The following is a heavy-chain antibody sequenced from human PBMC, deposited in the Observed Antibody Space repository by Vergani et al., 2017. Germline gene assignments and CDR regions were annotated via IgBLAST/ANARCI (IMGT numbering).Heavy chain of an antibody. J-gene: IGHJ4*02. D-gene: IGHD3-22*01. V-gene: IGHV5-51*01. Sequence: EVQLVQSGAEVKKPGESLKISCQISGYSFTNYWIGWVSQMPGKGLEWMGIIHHADSDTRYSPSFQGQVTISVDKSISTAYLQRSSLRASDSAMYYCARLYGRDSSGSKYFYYWVQGTLVTISS. CDR1: GYSFTNYW. CDR3: ARLYGRDSSGSKYFYY. CDR2: IHHADSDT.